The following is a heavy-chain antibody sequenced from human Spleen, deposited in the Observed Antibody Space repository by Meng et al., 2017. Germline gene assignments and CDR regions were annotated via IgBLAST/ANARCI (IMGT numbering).Heavy chain of an antibody. Sequence: GESLKISCAASGFTFSKYEMNWVRQAPGKGLEWVSYISSSGTTTYYGDSVKGRFTISRDNAKNSLYLQMNSLRAEDTAVYYCAREGAWLSPPFDYWGQGTLVTVSS. CDR2: ISSSGTTT. V-gene: IGHV3-48*03. D-gene: IGHD2/OR15-2a*01. J-gene: IGHJ4*02. CDR3: AREGAWLSPPFDY. CDR1: GFTFSKYE.